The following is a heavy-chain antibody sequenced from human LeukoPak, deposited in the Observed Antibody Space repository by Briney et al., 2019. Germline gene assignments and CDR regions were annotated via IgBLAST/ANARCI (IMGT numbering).Heavy chain of an antibody. CDR3: ARGGGPLLDY. J-gene: IGHJ4*02. D-gene: IGHD3-10*01. CDR1: GGSFSGYY. CDR2: INHSGST. V-gene: IGHV4-34*01. Sequence: PSETLSLTCAVYGGSFSGYYWSWIRQPPGKGLEWIGEINHSGSTNYNPSLKSRVTISVDTSKNQFSLKLSSVTAADTAVYYCARGGGPLLDYWGQGTLVTVSS.